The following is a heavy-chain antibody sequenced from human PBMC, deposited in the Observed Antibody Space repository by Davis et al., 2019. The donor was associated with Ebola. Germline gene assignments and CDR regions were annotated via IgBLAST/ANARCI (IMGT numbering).Heavy chain of an antibody. CDR3: AKDSSTTPYYYYGMDV. D-gene: IGHD2-2*01. J-gene: IGHJ6*02. Sequence: SLKISCAASGFTFDDYAMHWVRQAPGKGLEWVSGISWNSGSIGYADSVKGRFTISRDNAKNSLYLQMNSLRAEDTALYYCAKDSSTTPYYYYGMDVWGQGTTVTVSS. V-gene: IGHV3-9*01. CDR1: GFTFDDYA. CDR2: ISWNSGSI.